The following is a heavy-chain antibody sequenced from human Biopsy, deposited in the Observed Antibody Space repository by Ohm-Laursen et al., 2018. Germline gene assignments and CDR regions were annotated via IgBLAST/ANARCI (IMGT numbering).Heavy chain of an antibody. CDR3: ARVGFSSTWPPDRHDAFDI. J-gene: IGHJ3*02. Sequence: ASVKVSCKASAYTLTDYYLHWVRQAPGQGLEWMGWINPDSGGTNYAQKFEGRVIMTRDTSISTVQMELSSLRSDDTAVYYCARVGFSSTWPPDRHDAFDIWGQGTMVTVSS. D-gene: IGHD6-13*01. CDR2: INPDSGGT. CDR1: AYTLTDYY. V-gene: IGHV1-2*02.